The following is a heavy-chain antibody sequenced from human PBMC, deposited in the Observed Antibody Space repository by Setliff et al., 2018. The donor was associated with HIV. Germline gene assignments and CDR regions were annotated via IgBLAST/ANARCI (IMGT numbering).Heavy chain of an antibody. CDR1: GGSISAYY. CDR2: VYIRGSP. CDR3: AREGRQLWFFDF. D-gene: IGHD5-18*01. Sequence: SETLSLTCTVSGGSISAYYWNWFRQPAGKGLEWIGRVYIRGSPNSNPSLMSRVTTSIDTSKNQFFLRLSSVTAADTAVYYCAREGRQLWFFDFWGQGALVTV. J-gene: IGHJ4*02. V-gene: IGHV4-4*07.